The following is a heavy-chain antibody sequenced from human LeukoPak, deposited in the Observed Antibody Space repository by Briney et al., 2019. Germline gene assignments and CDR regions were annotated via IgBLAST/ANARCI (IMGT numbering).Heavy chain of an antibody. V-gene: IGHV1-2*02. CDR2: INPSSGGT. J-gene: IGHJ4*02. CDR3: ARGNPTNYGSGSHSAPDFDY. D-gene: IGHD3-10*01. Sequence: ASVKVSCKASGYTFTGYFMYWVRQAPGQGLEWMGWINPSSGGTNFAQRFQGRASMTRDTSISTAYMELSRLRSDDTAVYYCARGNPTNYGSGSHSAPDFDYWGQGTLVTVSS. CDR1: GYTFTGYF.